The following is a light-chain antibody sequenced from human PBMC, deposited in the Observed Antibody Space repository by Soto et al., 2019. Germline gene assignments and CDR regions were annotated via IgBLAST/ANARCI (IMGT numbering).Light chain of an antibody. J-gene: IGKJ1*01. CDR1: QSVSSN. CDR3: QQYNNWPPWT. Sequence: EIVMTQSPATLSVSPGERATLSCRARQSVSSNLAWYQQKPGQAPRLLIHGASTRATGIPARFSGSGSGTEFTLTISSLQSEDFAVYYCQQYNNWPPWTFGQGTKV. V-gene: IGKV3-15*01. CDR2: GAS.